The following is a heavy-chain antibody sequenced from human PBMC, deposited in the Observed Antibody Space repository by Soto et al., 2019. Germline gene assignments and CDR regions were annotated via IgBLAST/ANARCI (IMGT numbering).Heavy chain of an antibody. V-gene: IGHV1-69*12. CDR2: IIPIFGTA. CDR3: ARDSRGAVAGGILFQP. Sequence: QVQLVQSGAEVKKPGSSVKVSCKASGGTFSSYAISWVRQAPGQGLEWMGGIIPIFGTANYAQKFQGRVTSTADGYTSTAYMELSSLRSEEAAVYYRARDSRGAVAGGILFQPWGQGTLVTVSS. J-gene: IGHJ1*01. D-gene: IGHD6-19*01. CDR1: GGTFSSYA.